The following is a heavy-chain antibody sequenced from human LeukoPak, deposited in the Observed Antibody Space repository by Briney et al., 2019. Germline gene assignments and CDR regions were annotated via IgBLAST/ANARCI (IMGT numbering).Heavy chain of an antibody. CDR1: GYTFTGYY. Sequence: ASVKVSCKASGYTFTGYYMHWVRQAPGQGLERMGRINPNSGGTNYAQKFQGRVTMTRDTSISTAYMELSRLRSDDTAVYYCARESYYDSSEDFDYWGQGTLVTVSS. V-gene: IGHV1-2*06. CDR3: ARESYYDSSEDFDY. J-gene: IGHJ4*02. D-gene: IGHD3-22*01. CDR2: INPNSGGT.